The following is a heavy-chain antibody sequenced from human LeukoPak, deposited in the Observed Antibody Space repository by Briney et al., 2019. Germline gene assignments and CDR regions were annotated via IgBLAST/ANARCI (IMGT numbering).Heavy chain of an antibody. Sequence: GGSLRLSCAASGFTFSSYSMNWVRQAPGKGLEWVSSISSSSSYIYYADSVKGRFTISRDNAKNSLYLQMNSLRAEDTAVYYCARAGDGYMPLDYWGQGTLVTVSS. CDR3: ARAGDGYMPLDY. CDR1: GFTFSSYS. CDR2: ISSSSSYI. J-gene: IGHJ4*02. V-gene: IGHV3-21*01. D-gene: IGHD5-24*01.